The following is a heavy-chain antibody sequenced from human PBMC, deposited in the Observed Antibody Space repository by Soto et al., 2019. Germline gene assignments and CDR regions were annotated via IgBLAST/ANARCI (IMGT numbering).Heavy chain of an antibody. Sequence: SVKVSCKASGGTFSSYAISWVRQAPGQGLEWMGGIIPIFGTANYAQKFQGRVTITADESTSTAYMELSSLRSEDTAVYYCVMPSGYDYYYYYGMDVWGHGTTVTVSS. V-gene: IGHV1-69*13. CDR2: IIPIFGTA. CDR3: VMPSGYDYYYYYGMDV. J-gene: IGHJ6*02. D-gene: IGHD5-12*01. CDR1: GGTFSSYA.